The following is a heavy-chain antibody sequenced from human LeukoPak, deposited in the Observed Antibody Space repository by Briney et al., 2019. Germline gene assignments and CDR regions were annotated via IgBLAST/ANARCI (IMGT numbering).Heavy chain of an antibody. J-gene: IGHJ4*02. CDR3: AKSMVRGVIMAYYFDY. CDR2: ISGSGGST. CDR1: GFTFSSYA. D-gene: IGHD3-10*01. Sequence: GGSLRLSGAASGFTFSSYAMSWVRQAPGKGLEWVSAISGSGGSTYYADSVKGRFTISRDNSKNTLYLQMNSLRAEDTAVYYCAKSMVRGVIMAYYFDYWGQGTLVTVSS. V-gene: IGHV3-23*01.